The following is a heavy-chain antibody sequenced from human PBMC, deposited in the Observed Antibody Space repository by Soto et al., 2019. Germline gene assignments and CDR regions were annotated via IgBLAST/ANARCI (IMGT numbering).Heavy chain of an antibody. CDR3: ARGDSTDCSNGVCSFFYNHDMDV. J-gene: IGHJ6*02. CDR2: INPKSGGT. V-gene: IGHV1-2*04. CDR1: GYSFTDYH. Sequence: ASVKVSCKASGYSFTDYHIHWVRQAPGQGLEWLGRINPKSGGTSTAQKFQGWVTMTTDTSISTASMGLTRLTSDDTAIYYCARGDSTDCSNGVCSFFYNHDMDVWGQGTTVTVSS. D-gene: IGHD2-8*01.